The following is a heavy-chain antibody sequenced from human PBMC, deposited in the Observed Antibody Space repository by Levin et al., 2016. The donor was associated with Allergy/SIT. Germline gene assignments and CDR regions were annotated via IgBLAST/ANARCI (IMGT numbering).Heavy chain of an antibody. Sequence: ASVKVSCKASGYTFTSYGIAWVRQAPGQGLEWMGWISAYNGNTNYAQKLQGRVTMTTDTSTSTAYMELRSLRSDDTAVYYCAKSREGYSYGYGDYWGQGTLVTVSS. V-gene: IGHV1-18*01. CDR1: GYTFTSYG. CDR3: AKSREGYSYGYGDY. CDR2: ISAYNGNT. D-gene: IGHD5-18*01. J-gene: IGHJ4*02.